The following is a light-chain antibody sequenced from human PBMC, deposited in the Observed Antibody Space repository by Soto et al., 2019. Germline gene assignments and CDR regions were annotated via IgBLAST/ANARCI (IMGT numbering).Light chain of an antibody. Sequence: QSVLTQPPSVSGAPGQRVTISCTGSSSNIGAGYDVHWYQQLPGTAPKLLIYGNSNRPSGVPDRFSGSKSGTTASLAITGLQAEDEADYYCQSYDGGLSGSVFGGGTKLTVL. CDR2: GNS. V-gene: IGLV1-40*01. CDR1: SSNIGAGYD. J-gene: IGLJ2*01. CDR3: QSYDGGLSGSV.